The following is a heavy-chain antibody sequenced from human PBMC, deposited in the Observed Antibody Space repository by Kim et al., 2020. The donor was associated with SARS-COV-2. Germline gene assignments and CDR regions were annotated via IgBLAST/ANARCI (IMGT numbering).Heavy chain of an antibody. CDR2: IWYDGSNK. J-gene: IGHJ6*02. D-gene: IGHD6-19*01. CDR3: AKDSRGDSSGWYFYYYYGMDV. Sequence: GGSLRLSCAASGFTFSSYGMHWVRQAPGKGLEWVAVIWYDGSNKYYADSVKGRFTISRDNSKNTLYLQMNSLRAEDTAVYYCAKDSRGDSSGWYFYYYYGMDVWGQGTTVTVSS. CDR1: GFTFSSYG. V-gene: IGHV3-33*06.